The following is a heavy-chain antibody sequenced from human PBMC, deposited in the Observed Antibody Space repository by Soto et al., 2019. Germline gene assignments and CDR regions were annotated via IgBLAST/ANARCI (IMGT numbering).Heavy chain of an antibody. CDR1: GGSFSGYY. CDR3: AGLRLYCSGGSCPDAFDI. CDR2: INHSGST. D-gene: IGHD2-15*01. V-gene: IGHV4-34*01. Sequence: SETLSLTCAVYGGSFSGYYWSWIRQPPGKGLEWIGEINHSGSTNYNPSLKSRVTISVDTSKNQFSLKLSSVTAADTAVYYCAGLRLYCSGGSCPDAFDIWGQGTXVTVSS. J-gene: IGHJ3*02.